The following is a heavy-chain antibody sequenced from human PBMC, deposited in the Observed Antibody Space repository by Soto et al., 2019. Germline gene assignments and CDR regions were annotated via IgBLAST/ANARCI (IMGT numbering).Heavy chain of an antibody. V-gene: IGHV1-18*04. CDR2: ISAYNGNT. D-gene: IGHD4-17*01. CDR1: GYTFTSYG. Sequence: ASVKVSCKVSGYTFTSYGISWVRQAPGQGLEWMGWISAYNGNTNYAQKLQGRVTMTTDTSTSTAYMELRSLRSDDTAVYYCARMTTVTYYYYGMDVWGQGTTVTSP. CDR3: ARMTTVTYYYYGMDV. J-gene: IGHJ6*02.